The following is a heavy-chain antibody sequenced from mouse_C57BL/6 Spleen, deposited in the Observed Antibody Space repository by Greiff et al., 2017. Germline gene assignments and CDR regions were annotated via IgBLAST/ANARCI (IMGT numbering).Heavy chain of an antibody. V-gene: IGHV1-5*01. J-gene: IGHJ2*01. Sequence: EVKVEESGTVLARPGASVKMSCKTSGYTFTSYWMHWVKQRPGQGLEWIGAIYPGNSDTSYNQKFKGKAKLTAVTSASTAYMELSSLTNEDSAVYYCTRYGTAQAGNFDYWGQGTTLTVSS. D-gene: IGHD3-2*02. CDR3: TRYGTAQAGNFDY. CDR1: GYTFTSYW. CDR2: IYPGNSDT.